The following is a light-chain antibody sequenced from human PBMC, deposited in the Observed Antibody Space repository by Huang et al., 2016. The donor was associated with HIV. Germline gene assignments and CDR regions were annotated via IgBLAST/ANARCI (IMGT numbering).Light chain of an antibody. CDR1: QSVSSN. Sequence: EIVMTQSPATLSVSLGERATLSCRASQSVSSNLAWYQQKAGQAPRLLMYAVSTRDTGIPDRFSGSGSGTEFTLTISSLQSEDFAVYYCQQYNNWPQTFGQGTKVEIK. V-gene: IGKV3-15*01. J-gene: IGKJ1*01. CDR2: AVS. CDR3: QQYNNWPQT.